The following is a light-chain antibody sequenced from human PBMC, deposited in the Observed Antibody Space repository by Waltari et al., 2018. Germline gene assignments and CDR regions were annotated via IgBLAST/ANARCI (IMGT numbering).Light chain of an antibody. Sequence: PPSPGTLSLSPGERATLSCRASQSAASIYLARYQQKPSQAPRLLIYGASNSATGIPDRFSGSGSGKDFTLTISRLEPEDFAVYYCQQYGDSPLYTFGRGTKLEIK. CDR3: QQYGDSPLYT. CDR1: QSAASIY. J-gene: IGKJ2*01. CDR2: GAS. V-gene: IGKV3-20*01.